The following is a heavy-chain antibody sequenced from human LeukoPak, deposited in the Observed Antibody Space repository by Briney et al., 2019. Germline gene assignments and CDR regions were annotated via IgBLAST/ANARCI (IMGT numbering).Heavy chain of an antibody. J-gene: IGHJ4*02. CDR1: GYTFTNNT. D-gene: IGHD2-21*02. CDR3: ARVQVNCGAGCLGVNDY. Sequence: ASVKVSCKASGYTFTNNTMNWVRQPPAQGLEWMGCINTNTGNPTYAEGFTGRCVFSLDTSVSTAYLQNSSLKAEDTAVYYCARVQVNCGAGCLGVNDYWGQGTLVTVSS. V-gene: IGHV7-4-1*02. CDR2: INTNTGNP.